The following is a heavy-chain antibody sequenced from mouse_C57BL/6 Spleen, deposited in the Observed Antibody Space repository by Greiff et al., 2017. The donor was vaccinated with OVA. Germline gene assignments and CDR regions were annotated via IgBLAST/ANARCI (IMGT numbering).Heavy chain of an antibody. J-gene: IGHJ2*01. Sequence: DVKLVESGEGLVKPGGSLKLSCAASGFTFSSYAMSWVRQTPEKRLEWVAYISSGGDYIYYADTVKGRYTISRDNARNTLYLQLSRLRSEDTAMYYCTREESAGGFYFDYWGQGTTLTVSS. CDR3: TREESAGGFYFDY. D-gene: IGHD6-1*01. CDR1: GFTFSSYA. V-gene: IGHV5-9-1*02. CDR2: ISSGGDYI.